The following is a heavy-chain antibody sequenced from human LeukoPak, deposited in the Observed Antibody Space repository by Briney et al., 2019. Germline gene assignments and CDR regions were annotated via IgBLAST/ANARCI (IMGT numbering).Heavy chain of an antibody. CDR2: IHTSGNT. V-gene: IGHV3-66*01. Sequence: GGSLRLSCAASGFTITSNYKTWVRQAPGKGLEWVSVIHTSGNTYYADSVKGRFTISRDIFKNTLYLQMSSLRAEDTAVYYCVRGGSGWYLYDYRGQGTLVTVSS. CDR1: GFTITSNY. CDR3: VRGGSGWYLYDY. D-gene: IGHD6-19*01. J-gene: IGHJ4*02.